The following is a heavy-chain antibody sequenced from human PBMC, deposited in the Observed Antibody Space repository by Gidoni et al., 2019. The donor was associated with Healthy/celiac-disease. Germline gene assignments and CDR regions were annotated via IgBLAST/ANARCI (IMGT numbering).Heavy chain of an antibody. CDR3: AGGDYYAPDAFDI. Sequence: QVQLVQSGAEVKKPGSSVQVSCKASAGTFSSYAISWVRQAPGQGLEWMGGIIPIFGTANYAQKCQGRVTITADESTSTAYMELSSLRSEDTAVYYCAGGDYYAPDAFDIWGQGTMVTVSS. J-gene: IGHJ3*02. D-gene: IGHD3-10*01. CDR1: AGTFSSYA. CDR2: IIPIFGTA. V-gene: IGHV1-69*01.